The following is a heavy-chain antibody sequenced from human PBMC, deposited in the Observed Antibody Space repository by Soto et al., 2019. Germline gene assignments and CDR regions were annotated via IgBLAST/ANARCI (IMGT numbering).Heavy chain of an antibody. CDR2: ISGSGGST. D-gene: IGHD3-9*01. V-gene: IGHV3-23*01. Sequence: EVQLLESGGGLVQPGGSLRLSCAASGFTFSSYAMSWVRQAPGKGLEWVSAISGSGGSTYYADSVKGRFTISRDNSKHTLYLQMNSLRAEDTAVYYCAKAPYYDILTGLPPNDYWGQGTLVTVSS. CDR1: GFTFSSYA. J-gene: IGHJ4*02. CDR3: AKAPYYDILTGLPPNDY.